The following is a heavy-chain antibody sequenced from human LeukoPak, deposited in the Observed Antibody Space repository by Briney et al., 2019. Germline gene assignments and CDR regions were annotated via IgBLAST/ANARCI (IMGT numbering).Heavy chain of an antibody. CDR2: INQDGSEE. V-gene: IGHV3-7*01. J-gene: IGHJ4*02. Sequence: GGSLRLSCAASGFTFSTYWMSWVRQTPGKGLEWVANINQDGSEEYYVDSVKGRFTISRDNAKNTLFLQLNSLRVEDTAVYYCARDPVAWDYWGQGVLVTVSS. CDR1: GFTFSTYW. CDR3: ARDPVAWDY.